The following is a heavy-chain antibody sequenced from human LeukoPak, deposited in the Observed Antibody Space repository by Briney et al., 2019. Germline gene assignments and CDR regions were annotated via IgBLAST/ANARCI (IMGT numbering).Heavy chain of an antibody. J-gene: IGHJ4*02. Sequence: GGSLRLSCAASGFTFSSYAMHWVRQAPGKGLEWVAVISYDGSNKYYADSVKGRFTISRDNSKNTLCLQMNSLRAEDTAVYYCASPTVAGTPYFDYWGQGTLVTVSS. V-gene: IGHV3-30*04. CDR1: GFTFSSYA. CDR3: ASPTVAGTPYFDY. D-gene: IGHD6-19*01. CDR2: ISYDGSNK.